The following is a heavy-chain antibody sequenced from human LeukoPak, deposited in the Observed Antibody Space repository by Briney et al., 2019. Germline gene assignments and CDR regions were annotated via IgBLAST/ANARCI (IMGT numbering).Heavy chain of an antibody. Sequence: GGSLRLSCAASGFTFSGSAMHWVRQASGKGLEWVGRIRSKANSYATAYAASVKDRFTISRDDSKKQAYVQMNSLKTEDTAVYYCTTRRPDAFDIWGQGTMVTVSS. CDR1: GFTFSGSA. J-gene: IGHJ3*02. CDR3: TTRRPDAFDI. CDR2: IRSKANSYAT. V-gene: IGHV3-73*01.